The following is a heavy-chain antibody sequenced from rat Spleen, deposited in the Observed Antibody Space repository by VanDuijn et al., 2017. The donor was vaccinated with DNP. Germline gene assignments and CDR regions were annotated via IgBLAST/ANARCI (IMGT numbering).Heavy chain of an antibody. CDR1: GYTFTTYY. D-gene: IGHD1-11*01. CDR3: ARRYGSPYWYFDF. V-gene: IGHV1-43*01. Sequence: QVQLRQSGAEPAKPGSSVKISCKASGYTFTTYYMTWIKQTTGQGLEYLGYINTGSGGTNYNEKFKGKATLTVDKSSSTAFMQLSSLTPDDSAVYYCARRYGSPYWYFDFWGPGTMVTVSS. J-gene: IGHJ1*01. CDR2: INTGSGGT.